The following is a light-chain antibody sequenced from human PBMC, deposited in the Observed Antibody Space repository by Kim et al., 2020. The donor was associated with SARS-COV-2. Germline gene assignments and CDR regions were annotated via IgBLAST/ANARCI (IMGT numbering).Light chain of an antibody. Sequence: ASTGDRVTSTCRASQGISSYLAWYQQKPGKAPKLLIYAASTLQSGVPSRFSGSGSGTDFTLTISCLQSEDFATYYCQQYYGYPHTFGQGTKLEI. CDR3: QQYYGYPHT. CDR1: QGISSY. V-gene: IGKV1-8*01. J-gene: IGKJ2*01. CDR2: AAS.